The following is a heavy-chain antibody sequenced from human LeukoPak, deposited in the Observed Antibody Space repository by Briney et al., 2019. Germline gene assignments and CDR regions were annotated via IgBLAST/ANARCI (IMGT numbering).Heavy chain of an antibody. CDR3: AKVYKPRPSRSWRAKEYYWYLDL. Sequence: GGSLRLSCAASGFTFSSYAMSWVRQAPGKGLEWVSAISGSGGSTYYADSVKGRFTISRDNSKNTLYLQMNSLRAEDTAVYYCAKVYKPRPSRSWRAKEYYWYLDLWGRGTLVTVSS. V-gene: IGHV3-23*01. J-gene: IGHJ2*01. CDR2: ISGSGGST. CDR1: GFTFSSYA. D-gene: IGHD6-13*01.